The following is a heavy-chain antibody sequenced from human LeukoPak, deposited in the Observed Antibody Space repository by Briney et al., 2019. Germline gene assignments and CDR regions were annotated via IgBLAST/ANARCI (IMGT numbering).Heavy chain of an antibody. CDR2: IYYSGST. D-gene: IGHD6-19*01. CDR1: GGSISSPTYY. J-gene: IGHJ1*01. CDR3: ARLTGYSSGWYRYFQH. Sequence: SETLSLTCTVSGGSISSPTYYWGWIRQPPGKGLEWIGSIYYSGSTSYNPSLKSRVSIFVDTSQKQFSMKLSSVTAADTAVYYCARLTGYSSGWYRYFQHWGQGTLVTVSS. V-gene: IGHV4-39*01.